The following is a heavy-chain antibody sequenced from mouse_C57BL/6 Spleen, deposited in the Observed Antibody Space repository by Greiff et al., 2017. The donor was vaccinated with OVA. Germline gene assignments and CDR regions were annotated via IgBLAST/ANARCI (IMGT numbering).Heavy chain of an antibody. J-gene: IGHJ4*01. CDR2: IYPGDGDT. D-gene: IGHD1-1*02. CDR3: ARGVGDYYAMDY. CDR1: GYAFSSSW. V-gene: IGHV1-82*01. Sequence: QVQLKESGPELVKPGASVKISCKASGYAFSSSWMNWVKQRPGKGLEWIGRIYPGDGDTNYNGKFKGKATLTADKSSSTAYMQLSSLTSEDSAVYFCARGVGDYYAMDYWGQGTSVTGSS.